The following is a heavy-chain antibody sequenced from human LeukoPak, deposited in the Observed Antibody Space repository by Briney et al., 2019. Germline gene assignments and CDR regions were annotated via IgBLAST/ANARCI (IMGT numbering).Heavy chain of an antibody. CDR2: MYPGDSDT. V-gene: IGHV5-51*01. J-gene: IGHJ4*02. Sequence: GESLKISCKGSGYSFTSYWIGWVRQMPGKGPEWMGVMYPGDSDTTYSPSFQGQVTISADKSISTAYLQWSSLKASDTAMYYCARRLKNSRGIDYWGQGTLVTVSS. CDR1: GYSFTSYW. D-gene: IGHD1-7*01. CDR3: ARRLKNSRGIDY.